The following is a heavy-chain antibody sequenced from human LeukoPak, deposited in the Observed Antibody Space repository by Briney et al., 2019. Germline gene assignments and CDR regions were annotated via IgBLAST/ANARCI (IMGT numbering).Heavy chain of an antibody. V-gene: IGHV3-23*01. J-gene: IGHJ3*01. CDR2: LRASGGGT. D-gene: IGHD3-10*01. CDR3: AKDRTPFSRSGGYCLRAFDL. Sequence: GGSLRVSCAASGYTFSNYAITWVCQAPGQGLEWVSSLRASGGGTWYAGSVKGRFSISRYNSKNTLYLDMNSLRAEDTAVDYCAKDRTPFSRSGGYCLRAFDLWGHGTLVTVSS. CDR1: GYTFSNYA.